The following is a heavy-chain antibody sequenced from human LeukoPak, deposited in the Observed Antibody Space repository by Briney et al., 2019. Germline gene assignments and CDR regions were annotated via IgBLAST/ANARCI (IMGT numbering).Heavy chain of an antibody. CDR2: ISDTGATT. J-gene: IGHJ4*02. D-gene: IGHD2-8*01. V-gene: IGHV3-23*01. CDR3: AKDTSIGRYCTNGVCSPFDY. CDR1: GFTFSSYA. Sequence: GGSLRLSCAGSGFTFSSYAMSWVRQALGKGLEWVSSISDTGATTYDADSVKGRFPISRDNSRSTLYLQMNSLRAEDTALYYCAKDTSIGRYCTNGVCSPFDYWGQGTLVTVSS.